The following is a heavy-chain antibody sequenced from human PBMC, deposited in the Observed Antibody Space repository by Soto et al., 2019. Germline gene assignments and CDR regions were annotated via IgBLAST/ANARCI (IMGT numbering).Heavy chain of an antibody. D-gene: IGHD3-10*01. Sequence: QVALKESGPVLVKPTETLTLTCTVSGFSLSNVRMGVSWIRQPPGRALEWLAHIFSNDEKSYSTSLQSRLTISKDTSKSQVVLTMTNMDPVDTATYYCARLEIRAYAMDVWGQGTTVTVSS. CDR1: GFSLSNVRMG. CDR3: ARLEIRAYAMDV. J-gene: IGHJ6*02. CDR2: IFSNDEK. V-gene: IGHV2-26*01.